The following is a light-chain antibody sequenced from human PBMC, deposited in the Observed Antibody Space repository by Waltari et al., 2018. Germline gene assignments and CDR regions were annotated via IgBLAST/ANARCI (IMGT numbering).Light chain of an antibody. V-gene: IGLV4-69*01. CDR2: LNPDGSH. CDR3: QTWDTGIQV. CDR1: SGHSNYV. Sequence: QLVLTQSPSASASLGASVKLTCTLSSGHSNYVIAWHQQLPEKGPRYLMKLNPDGSHSKGDWIPDRFSGSSSGAECYLTISSLQSEDEADYYCQTWDTGIQVFGGGTKLTVL. J-gene: IGLJ2*01.